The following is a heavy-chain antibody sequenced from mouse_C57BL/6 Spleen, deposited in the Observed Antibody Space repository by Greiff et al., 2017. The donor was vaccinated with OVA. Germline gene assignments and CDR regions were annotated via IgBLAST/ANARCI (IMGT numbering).Heavy chain of an antibody. Sequence: VQLQQPGAELVKPGASVKLSCKASGYTFTSYWMHWVKQRPGQGLEWIGMIHPNSGSTNYNEKFKSKATLTVDKSSSTAYMQLSSLTSEDSAVYYCARWLLKESYFDYWGQGTTLTVSS. CDR3: ARWLLKESYFDY. D-gene: IGHD2-3*01. CDR1: GYTFTSYW. J-gene: IGHJ2*01. V-gene: IGHV1-64*01. CDR2: IHPNSGST.